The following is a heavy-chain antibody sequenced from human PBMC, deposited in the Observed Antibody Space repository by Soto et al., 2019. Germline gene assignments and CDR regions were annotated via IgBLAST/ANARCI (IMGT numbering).Heavy chain of an antibody. CDR3: ARKSYRVTVRPDDALDI. CDR1: GYTFTSYG. CDR2: ISAYNGNT. Sequence: ASVKVSCKASGYTFTSYGISWVRQAPGQGLEWMGWISAYNGNTNYAQKLQGRVTMTTDTSTSTAYMELGSLRSDDTAVYYCARKSYRVTVRPDDALDIWGQGTMVTVSS. J-gene: IGHJ3*02. V-gene: IGHV1-18*01. D-gene: IGHD3-16*02.